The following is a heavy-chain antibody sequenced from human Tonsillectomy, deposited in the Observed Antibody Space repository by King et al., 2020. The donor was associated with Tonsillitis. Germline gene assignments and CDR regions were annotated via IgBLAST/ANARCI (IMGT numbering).Heavy chain of an antibody. V-gene: IGHV3-49*03. CDR2: IRSKAYGGTT. J-gene: IGHJ5*02. D-gene: IGHD3-10*01. CDR1: GFTFGDYA. Sequence: VQLVESGGGLVQPGRSLRLSCTASGFTFGDYAMSWFRQAPGKGLEWVGFIRSKAYGGTTEYAASVKGRFTISRDDSKSIAYLQMNSLKTEDTAVYYCTRAHYGSGYWFDPWGQGTLVTVSS. CDR3: TRAHYGSGYWFDP.